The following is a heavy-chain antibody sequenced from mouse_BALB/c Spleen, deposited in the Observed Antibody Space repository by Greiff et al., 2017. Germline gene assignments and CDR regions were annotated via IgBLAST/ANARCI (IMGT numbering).Heavy chain of an antibody. CDR2: ISCYNGAT. CDR1: GYSFTGYY. CDR3: ARSSYGNSPHFDY. D-gene: IGHD2-10*01. J-gene: IGHJ2*01. V-gene: IGHV1S34*01. Sequence: LVKTGASVKISCKASGYSFTGYYMHWVKQSHGQSLEWIGYISCYNGATSYNQKFKGKATFTVDTSSSTAYMQFNSLTSEDSAVYYCARSSYGNSPHFDYWGQGTTLTVAS.